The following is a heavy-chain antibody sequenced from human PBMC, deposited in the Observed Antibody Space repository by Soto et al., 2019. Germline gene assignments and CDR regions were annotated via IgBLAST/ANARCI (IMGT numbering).Heavy chain of an antibody. V-gene: IGHV1-69*12. CDR3: ARARSTTVVSAPYSYGMDV. J-gene: IGHJ6*02. D-gene: IGHD4-17*01. CDR2: IIPIFGTA. CDR1: GGTFSSYA. Sequence: QVQLVQSGAEVKKPGSSVKVSCKASGGTFSSYAISWVRQAPGQGLEWMGGIIPIFGTANYAQKFQGRVTITADESTSTAYMELSSLRSEDTGVYYCARARSTTVVSAPYSYGMDVWGQGTTVTVSS.